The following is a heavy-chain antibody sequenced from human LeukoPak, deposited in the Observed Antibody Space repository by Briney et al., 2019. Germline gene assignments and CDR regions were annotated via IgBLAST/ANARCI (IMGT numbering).Heavy chain of an antibody. CDR2: IYHSGRS. CDR1: DYSISSGYH. Sequence: SETLSLTCVVSDYSISSGYHWGWIRQPPGKGLEWIGTIYHSGRSYYNPSLRSRVIISVYTSKNQFSLKVNSVTAADTAVYYCARTLVAGPYSGDPSFDFWGQGILVTVSS. V-gene: IGHV4-38-2*01. CDR3: ARTLVAGPYSGDPSFDF. D-gene: IGHD5-12*01. J-gene: IGHJ4*02.